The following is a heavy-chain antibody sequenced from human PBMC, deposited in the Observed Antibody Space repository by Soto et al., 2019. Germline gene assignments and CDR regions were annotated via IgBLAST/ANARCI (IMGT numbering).Heavy chain of an antibody. Sequence: ASVKVSCKASGYTFTSYAMHWVRQAPGQRLEWMGWINAGNGNTKYSQKFQGRVTITRDTSASTAYMELSSLRSEDTAVYYCAREVRAYGGGDCYSAWFDPWGQGTLVTVSS. CDR3: AREVRAYGGGDCYSAWFDP. D-gene: IGHD2-21*01. J-gene: IGHJ5*02. V-gene: IGHV1-3*01. CDR2: INAGNGNT. CDR1: GYTFTSYA.